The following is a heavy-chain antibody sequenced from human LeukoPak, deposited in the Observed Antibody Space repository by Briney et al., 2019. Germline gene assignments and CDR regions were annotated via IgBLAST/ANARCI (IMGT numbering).Heavy chain of an antibody. CDR1: GLSFNTFA. CDR3: ARASWVSSADAVR. J-gene: IGHJ4*02. CDR2: MKGTGET. V-gene: IGHV3-23*01. D-gene: IGHD3-3*01. Sequence: GGSLRLSCTASGLSFNTFAMSWVRQAPARGPEWLSSMKGTGETFYADPVRGRFTLSRDDSRNTIYLQLTNLRVEDTAIYYCARASWVSSADAVRWGQGTVVTVSS.